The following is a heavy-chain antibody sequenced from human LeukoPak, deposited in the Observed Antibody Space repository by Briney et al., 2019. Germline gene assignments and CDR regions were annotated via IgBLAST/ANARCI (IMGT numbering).Heavy chain of an antibody. CDR2: ISAYNGNT. CDR1: GYTFTSYG. J-gene: IGHJ4*02. Sequence: AASVKVSCKASGYTFTSYGISWVRQAPGQGLEWMGWISAYNGNTNYAQKLQGRVTMTTDTSTSTAYMELRSLRSDDTAVYYCARVSYGDYVWGHMNWGQGTLVTVSS. CDR3: ARVSYGDYVWGHMN. V-gene: IGHV1-18*01. D-gene: IGHD4-17*01.